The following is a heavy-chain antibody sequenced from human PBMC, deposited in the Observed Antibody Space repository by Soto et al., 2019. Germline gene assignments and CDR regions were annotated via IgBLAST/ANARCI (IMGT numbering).Heavy chain of an antibody. CDR3: ARSPLTILSHIFDY. V-gene: IGHV3-48*03. J-gene: IGHJ4*02. CDR1: GFTFSSYE. CDR2: ISSSGSTI. Sequence: EVQLVESGGGLVQPGGSLRLSCAASGFTFSSYEMNWVRQAPGKGLEWVSYISSSGSTIYYADSVKGRFTISRDNAKNSLYLQMNSLRAEDTAVYYCARSPLTILSHIFDYWGQGTLVTVSS. D-gene: IGHD7-27*01.